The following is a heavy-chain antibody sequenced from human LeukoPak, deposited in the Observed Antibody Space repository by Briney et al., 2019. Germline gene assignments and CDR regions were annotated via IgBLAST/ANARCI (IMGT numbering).Heavy chain of an antibody. V-gene: IGHV3-23*01. Sequence: GGSLRLSCAASGFTFSSYPMSWVRQAPGKGLEGFSAISDSGGSTYDADSVKGRFTISRDNSKNTLYLQMNSLRAEDTAVYYCAKDTSIGRYCTNGVCSPFDYWGQGTLVTVSS. J-gene: IGHJ4*02. CDR3: AKDTSIGRYCTNGVCSPFDY. CDR2: ISDSGGST. D-gene: IGHD2-8*01. CDR1: GFTFSSYP.